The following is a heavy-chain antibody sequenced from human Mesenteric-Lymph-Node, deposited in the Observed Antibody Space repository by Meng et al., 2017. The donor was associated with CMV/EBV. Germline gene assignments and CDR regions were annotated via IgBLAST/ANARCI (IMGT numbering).Heavy chain of an antibody. CDR2: INHSGVP. CDR1: GGSFSGYY. J-gene: IGHJ4*02. Sequence: QVQLQQWGAGRLKPSETLSLTSAVYGGSFSGYYWSWIRQPPGKGLEWIGEINHSGVPNYNPSLKSRVTISLDRSKNQFSLKLSSVTAEDTAVYYCARGSDIPVNNYWGQGTLVTVSS. CDR3: ARGSDIPVNNY. D-gene: IGHD2-15*01. V-gene: IGHV4-34*01.